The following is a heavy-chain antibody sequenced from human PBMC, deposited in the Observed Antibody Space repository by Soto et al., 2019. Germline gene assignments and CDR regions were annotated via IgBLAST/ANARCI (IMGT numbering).Heavy chain of an antibody. CDR3: ARVYCSGGSCYSVDY. CDR1: GYTFTSYY. Sequence: ASVKVSCKASGYTFTSYYMHWVRQAPGQGLEWMGIINPSGGSTSYAQKFQGRVTMTRDTSTSTVYMELSSLRSEDTAVYYCARVYCSGGSCYSVDYRGQGTLVTVSS. V-gene: IGHV1-46*01. D-gene: IGHD2-15*01. J-gene: IGHJ4*02. CDR2: INPSGGST.